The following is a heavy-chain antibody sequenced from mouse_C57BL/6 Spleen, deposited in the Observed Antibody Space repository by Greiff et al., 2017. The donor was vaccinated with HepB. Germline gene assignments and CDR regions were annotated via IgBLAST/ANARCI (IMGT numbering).Heavy chain of an antibody. J-gene: IGHJ3*01. D-gene: IGHD2-5*01. CDR1: GYTFTSYW. V-gene: IGHV1-7*01. CDR2: INPSSGYT. CDR3: ARDYSNPWFAY. Sequence: QVQLKQSGAELAKPGASVKLSCKASGYTFTSYWMHWVKQRPGQGLEWIGYINPSSGYTKYNQKFKDKATFTADTSSNTAYMQLSSLTTEDSAIYYCARDYSNPWFAYWGQGTLVTVSA.